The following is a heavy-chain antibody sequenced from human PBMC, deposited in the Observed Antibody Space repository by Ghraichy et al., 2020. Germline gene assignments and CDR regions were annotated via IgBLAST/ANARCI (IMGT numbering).Heavy chain of an antibody. D-gene: IGHD3-3*01. CDR3: AGGVVRGANYYYGMDV. J-gene: IGHJ6*02. V-gene: IGHV1-69*13. Sequence: SVKVSCKASGGTFSSYAISWVRQAPGQGLEWMGGIIPIFGTANYAQKFQGRVTITADESTSTAYMELSSLRSEDTAVYYCAGGVVRGANYYYGMDVWGQGTTVTVSS. CDR2: IIPIFGTA. CDR1: GGTFSSYA.